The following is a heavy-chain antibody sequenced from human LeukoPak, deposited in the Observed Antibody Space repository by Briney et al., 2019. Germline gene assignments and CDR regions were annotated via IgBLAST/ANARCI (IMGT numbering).Heavy chain of an antibody. CDR3: ASLWFGEANFDY. CDR2: IYYSGST. Sequence: SETLSLTCTVSGGSISSSSYYWGWIRQPPGKGLEWIGSIYYSGSTYYNPSLKSRVTISVDTSKNQFSLKLSSVTAADTAVYYCASLWFGEANFDYWGQGTLVTVSS. V-gene: IGHV4-39*07. J-gene: IGHJ4*02. CDR1: GGSISSSSYY. D-gene: IGHD3-10*01.